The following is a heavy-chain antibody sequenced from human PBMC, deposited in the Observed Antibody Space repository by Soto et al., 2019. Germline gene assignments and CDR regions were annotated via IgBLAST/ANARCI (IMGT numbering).Heavy chain of an antibody. V-gene: IGHV4-59*12. CDR2: INYSGST. CDR3: ARVGALGSSSCFDY. J-gene: IGHJ4*02. Sequence: SETLSLTCTVSGGSISSYCWSWIRQPPGKGLEWIGEINYSGSTNYNPSLKSRVTISVDTSKNQLSLKLSSVTAADTAVYYCARVGALGSSSCFDYWGQGTLVTVSS. D-gene: IGHD6-13*01. CDR1: GGSISSYC.